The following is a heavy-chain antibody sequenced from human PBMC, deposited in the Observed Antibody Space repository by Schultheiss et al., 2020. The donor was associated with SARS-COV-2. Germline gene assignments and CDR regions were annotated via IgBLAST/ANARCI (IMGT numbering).Heavy chain of an antibody. CDR3: ARGGDPNYYYYGMDV. CDR1: GYTFTSYD. CDR2: MNPNSGNT. J-gene: IGHJ6*02. Sequence: ASVKVSCKASGYTFTSYDINWVRQATGQGLEWMGWMNPNSGNTGYAQKFQGWVTMTRDTSISTAYMELSRLRSEDTAVYYCARGGDPNYYYYGMDVWGQGTTVTVSS. D-gene: IGHD7-27*01. V-gene: IGHV1-8*01.